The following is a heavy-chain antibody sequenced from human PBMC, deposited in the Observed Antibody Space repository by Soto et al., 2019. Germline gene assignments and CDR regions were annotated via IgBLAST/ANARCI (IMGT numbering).Heavy chain of an antibody. V-gene: IGHV3-23*01. CDR1: GFTFSSYA. Sequence: GGSLRLSCAASGFTFSSYAMSWVRQAPGKGLEWVSAISGSGGSTYYADSVKGRFTISRNNSKNTLYLQMNSLRAEDTAVYYLAKDLSFSMVRGVIKRPYYYYGMDVWGQGTTVTVSS. D-gene: IGHD3-10*01. J-gene: IGHJ6*02. CDR2: ISGSGGST. CDR3: AKDLSFSMVRGVIKRPYYYYGMDV.